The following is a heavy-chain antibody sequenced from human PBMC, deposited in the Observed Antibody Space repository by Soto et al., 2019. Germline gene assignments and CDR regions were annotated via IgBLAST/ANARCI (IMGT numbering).Heavy chain of an antibody. CDR1: GYTFTTYY. CDR3: ARDRGRGGSYYIYFYGMDV. J-gene: IGHJ6*02. Sequence: QVQVVQSGAEVKKPGASGKVSCKASGYTFTTYYIHWVRQAPGQGLEWMGVINPSGGSINYAQKFQGRGTMTRDTSTSAVYMERSSLRSEDTAVYYCARDRGRGGSYYIYFYGMDVWGQGTTVTVSS. CDR2: INPSGGSI. V-gene: IGHV1-46*01. D-gene: IGHD1-26*01.